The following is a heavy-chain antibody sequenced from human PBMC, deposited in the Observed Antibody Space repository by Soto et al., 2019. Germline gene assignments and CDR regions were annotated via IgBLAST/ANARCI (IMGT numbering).Heavy chain of an antibody. J-gene: IGHJ1*01. CDR2: ISYDGSNK. Sequence: QVQLVESGGGVVQPGRSLRLSCAASGFSFSSYGMHWVRQAPGKGLEWVAVISYDGSNKYYADSVKGRFTISRDNSKNTLYLQMTSLRAEDTAIYYCAKVARYCSSISCYDECFQHWGQGTLVTVSS. V-gene: IGHV3-30*18. CDR1: GFSFSSYG. D-gene: IGHD2-2*01. CDR3: AKVARYCSSISCYDECFQH.